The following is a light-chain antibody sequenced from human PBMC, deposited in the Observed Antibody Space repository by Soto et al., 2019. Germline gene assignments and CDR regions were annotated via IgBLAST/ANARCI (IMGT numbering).Light chain of an antibody. CDR2: EVN. J-gene: IGLJ2*01. V-gene: IGLV2-14*01. CDR1: SSDVGGYNH. CDR3: YSYASTSTPV. Sequence: QSALTQPASVSGSPGQSITISCTGTSSDVGGYNHVSWYQQHPGKAPKLMIYEVNNRPSGVSDRFSGSKSGNTASLTISGLQAEDEADYYCYSYASTSTPVFGGGTKLTVL.